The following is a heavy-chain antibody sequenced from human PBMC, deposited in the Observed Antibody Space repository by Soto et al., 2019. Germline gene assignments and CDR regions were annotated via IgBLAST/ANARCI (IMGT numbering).Heavy chain of an antibody. Sequence: WASVKVSCKASGYTFTNYYIHWVRQAPGQGLEWMGIIKPSGGATSYTQNFQGRVTMTRDTSTNTVYMELSSLRSEDTAVYYCAREYPSTYYFDPWGQGTLVTVSS. CDR3: AREYPSTYYFDP. D-gene: IGHD3-22*01. CDR1: GYTFTNYY. V-gene: IGHV1-46*01. CDR2: IKPSGGAT. J-gene: IGHJ5*02.